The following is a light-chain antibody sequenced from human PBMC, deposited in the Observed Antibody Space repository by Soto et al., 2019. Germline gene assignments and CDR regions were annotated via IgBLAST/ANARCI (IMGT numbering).Light chain of an antibody. CDR2: GVS. J-gene: IGKJ4*01. Sequence: EIVMTQSPATLSVSPGERATLSCRASQSVNNNLAWYQQKPGQAPRLLIYGVSARATGIPAMFSGSGSGTEFTLTISSLQSEDFAVYYCQQYNNWPLTFGGGTKVEIK. V-gene: IGKV3-15*01. CDR1: QSVNNN. CDR3: QQYNNWPLT.